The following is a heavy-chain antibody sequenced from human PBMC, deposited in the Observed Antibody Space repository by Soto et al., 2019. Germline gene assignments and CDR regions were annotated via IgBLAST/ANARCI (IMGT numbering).Heavy chain of an antibody. D-gene: IGHD3-22*01. CDR1: GGSISTTHW. Sequence: VQLQESGPGLVKPSGTLSLTCTVSGGSISTTHWWSWVRQSPGKGLEWIGEILHIGSTNYNPSLKSRGTISIDKSKNQFSPRLSSVTAADTSVYYCASGFDSDGLYNGGHPWGQGTLVRVSS. J-gene: IGHJ5*02. CDR2: ILHIGST. CDR3: ASGFDSDGLYNGGHP. V-gene: IGHV4-4*02.